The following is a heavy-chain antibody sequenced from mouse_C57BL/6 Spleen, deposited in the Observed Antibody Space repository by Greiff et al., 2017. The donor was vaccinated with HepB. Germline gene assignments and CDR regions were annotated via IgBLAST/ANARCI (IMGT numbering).Heavy chain of an antibody. CDR3: ARDYGSSYGYYFDY. Sequence: DVHLVESGAELVKPGASVKLSCTASGFNIKDYYMHWVKQRTEQGLEWIGRIDPEDGETKYAPKFQGKATITADTSSNTAYLQLSSLTSEDTAVYYCARDYGSSYGYYFDYWGQGTTLTVSS. J-gene: IGHJ2*01. CDR2: IDPEDGET. CDR1: GFNIKDYY. D-gene: IGHD1-1*01. V-gene: IGHV14-2*01.